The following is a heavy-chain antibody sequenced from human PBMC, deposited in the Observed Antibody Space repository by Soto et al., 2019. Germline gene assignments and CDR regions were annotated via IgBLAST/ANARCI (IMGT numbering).Heavy chain of an antibody. CDR2: INGEGTRI. CDR1: RLTFSTHW. J-gene: IGHJ6*02. Sequence: PGGSLRLSCAASRLTFSTHWMHWVRQAPGKGLVWVSRINGEGTRISYADSVKGRFTISRDNAMNTLYLQMNSLRAEDTAVYYCASSCFFGVVINGMDVWGQGTAVTVSS. V-gene: IGHV3-74*01. D-gene: IGHD3-3*01. CDR3: ASSCFFGVVINGMDV.